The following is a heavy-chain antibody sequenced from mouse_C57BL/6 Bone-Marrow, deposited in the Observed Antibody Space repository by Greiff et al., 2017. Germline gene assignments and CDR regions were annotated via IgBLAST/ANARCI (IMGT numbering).Heavy chain of an antibody. CDR2: ILPGDGST. CDR1: GYTFTGYW. Sequence: VQLQQSGAELMKPGASVKLSCKATGYTFTGYWIEWVKQRPGHGLEWIGEILPGDGSTNYNEKFKGKATFTADTSSNTAYMQLSSLTTEDSAIYDCARPDGYCTAWFAYWGQGTLVTVSA. D-gene: IGHD2-3*01. J-gene: IGHJ3*01. CDR3: ARPDGYCTAWFAY. V-gene: IGHV1-9*01.